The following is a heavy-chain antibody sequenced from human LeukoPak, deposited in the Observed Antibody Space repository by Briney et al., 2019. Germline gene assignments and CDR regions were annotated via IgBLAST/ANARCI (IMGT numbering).Heavy chain of an antibody. CDR1: GGSISSYY. Sequence: SETLSLTCTVSGGSISSYYWSWIRQPPGKGLEWIGYIYYSGSTNYNPSLKSRVTISVDTSKNQFSLKLSSVTAADTAVYYCARLTIGGYYYDSSGYYYFDYWGQGTLVTVSS. V-gene: IGHV4-59*08. CDR2: IYYSGST. CDR3: ARLTIGGYYYDSSGYYYFDY. D-gene: IGHD3-22*01. J-gene: IGHJ4*02.